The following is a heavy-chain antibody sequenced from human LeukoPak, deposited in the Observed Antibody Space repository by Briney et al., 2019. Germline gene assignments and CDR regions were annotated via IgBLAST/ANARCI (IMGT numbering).Heavy chain of an antibody. CDR1: GDSLRGYY. CDR2: INHSEST. J-gene: IGHJ4*02. CDR3: ARGTIGY. D-gene: IGHD3-3*01. Sequence: PSETLSLTRAVYGDSLRGYYRSWMRDHPGRGLVWIGEINHSESTNSNTSLRSRVTISVNTSKNQFTVKLSSVTDADTAVYCCARGTIGYWGQGTLVTVSS. V-gene: IGHV4-34*01.